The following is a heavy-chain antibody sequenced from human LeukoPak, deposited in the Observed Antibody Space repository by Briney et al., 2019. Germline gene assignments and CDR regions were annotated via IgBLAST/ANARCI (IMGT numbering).Heavy chain of an antibody. J-gene: IGHJ4*02. CDR2: INHSGRP. CDR1: DGSFSGYY. V-gene: IGHV4-34*01. D-gene: IGHD6-19*01. Sequence: SETLSLTCAVYDGSFSGYYWSWIRQPPGKVLEWIGEINHSGRPNYNASLKSRVTISEDTSKNQFSLKLSSVTAADTAVYYCSRGRSSSGWYPNPNFDYWGQGTLVTVSS. CDR3: SRGRSSSGWYPNPNFDY.